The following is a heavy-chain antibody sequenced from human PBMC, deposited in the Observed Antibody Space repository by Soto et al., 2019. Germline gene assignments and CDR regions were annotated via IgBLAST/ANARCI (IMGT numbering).Heavy chain of an antibody. J-gene: IGHJ4*02. D-gene: IGHD3-10*01. CDR2: IKQDGSET. V-gene: IGHV3-7*01. CDR3: ARALVHGGDF. Sequence: GGSLRLSCAASGFTFSNYWMAWVRQAPGKGLEWEANIKQDGSETNFVDSVKGRFTISRDNAKNSLHLQMNSLRAEDTAVYYCARALVHGGDFWGQGTLVTVSS. CDR1: GFTFSNYW.